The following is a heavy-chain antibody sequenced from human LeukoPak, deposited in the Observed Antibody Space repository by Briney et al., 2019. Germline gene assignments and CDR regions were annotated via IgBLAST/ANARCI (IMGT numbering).Heavy chain of an antibody. CDR2: VNPKSGNT. J-gene: IGHJ5*02. CDR1: GYTFTNYD. D-gene: IGHD1-26*01. V-gene: IGHV1-8*01. CDR3: ARGQAGAINEWFDP. Sequence: ASVKVPCKASGYTFTNYDINWVRQATGQGLEWMGWVNPKSGNTGFAQKFQGRVTMTRDTSITTAYMELSSLRPEDTAVYYCARGQAGAINEWFDPWGQGTLVTVSS.